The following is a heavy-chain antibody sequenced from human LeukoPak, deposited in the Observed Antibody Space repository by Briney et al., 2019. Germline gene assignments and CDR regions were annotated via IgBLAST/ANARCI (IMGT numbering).Heavy chain of an antibody. J-gene: IGHJ5*02. CDR2: VSYDGSNQ. V-gene: IGHV3-30*18. CDR1: GFTFSSSW. Sequence: GGSLRLSCAASGFTFSSSWMSWVRQAPGKGLEWVAVVSYDGSNQYYADSVKGRFTISRDNSKNTLYLQMNSLRTEDTAVYYCAKVPLVTVTTSGSWFDPWGQGTLVTVSS. D-gene: IGHD4-17*01. CDR3: AKVPLVTVTTSGSWFDP.